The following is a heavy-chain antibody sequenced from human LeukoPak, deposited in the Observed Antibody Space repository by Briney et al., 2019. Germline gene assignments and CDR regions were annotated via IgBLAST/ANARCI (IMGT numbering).Heavy chain of an antibody. Sequence: GGSLRLSRAASGFTFANAWMSWVRQAPGKGLQWIGRIKSNTDGGTTDYAAPVKGRFTISRDDSQTTLYLQMNSLKTEDTAVYYCTTGGRYSSGWNRERDYWGQGTLVTVSS. J-gene: IGHJ4*02. CDR2: IKSNTDGGTT. CDR1: GFTFANAW. CDR3: TTGGRYSSGWNRERDY. V-gene: IGHV3-15*01. D-gene: IGHD6-19*01.